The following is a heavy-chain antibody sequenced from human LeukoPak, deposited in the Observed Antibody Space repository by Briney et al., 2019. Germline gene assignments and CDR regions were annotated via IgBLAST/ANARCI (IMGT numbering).Heavy chain of an antibody. Sequence: PGGSLRLSCAASGFTFSNYAMSWVRQAPGKGLEWVSTIGDSGSTTYYADSVKGRFTISRDNSKSTLYLQLNSLRAEDTAVYYCAKLMLSGDTYYFDYWGQGNLVTVSS. CDR3: AKLMLSGDTYYFDY. CDR2: IGDSGSTT. CDR1: GFTFSNYA. J-gene: IGHJ4*02. V-gene: IGHV3-23*01. D-gene: IGHD3-10*01.